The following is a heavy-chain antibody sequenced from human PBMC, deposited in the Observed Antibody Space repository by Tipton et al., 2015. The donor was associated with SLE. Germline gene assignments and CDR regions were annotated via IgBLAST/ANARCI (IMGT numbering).Heavy chain of an antibody. J-gene: IGHJ4*02. CDR2: INPIGGRT. Sequence: QSGPEVKKPGASVKVSCKASGYTFTSYGTSWVRQAPGQGLEWMGMINPIGGRTTYAQKFQGRVTMTRDTSTSTVYMELSSLRSEDTAVYYCARVGYCSGGSCRLFDYWGQGTLVTVSS. V-gene: IGHV1-46*01. CDR3: ARVGYCSGGSCRLFDY. CDR1: GYTFTSYG. D-gene: IGHD2-15*01.